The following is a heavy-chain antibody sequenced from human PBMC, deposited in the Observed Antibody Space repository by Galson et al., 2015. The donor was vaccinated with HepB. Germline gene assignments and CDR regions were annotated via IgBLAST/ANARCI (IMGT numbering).Heavy chain of an antibody. CDR3: AKYSILQLWPRGGHFDS. V-gene: IGHV3-23*01. CDR2: ISGDGGST. Sequence: SLRLSCAASGFILRSYAMSWVRQAPGKGLEWVSSISGDGGSTYSADSVKGRFTISKDDSKNTLYLQMNSLRSEDTAVYYCAKYSILQLWPRGGHFDSWGQGSLVTVSS. D-gene: IGHD1-1*01. J-gene: IGHJ4*02. CDR1: GFILRSYA.